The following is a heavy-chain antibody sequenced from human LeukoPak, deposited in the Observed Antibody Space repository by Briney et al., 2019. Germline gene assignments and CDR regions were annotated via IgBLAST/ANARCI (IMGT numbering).Heavy chain of an antibody. CDR3: ATLRRSTYYYDSTDYYEDC. D-gene: IGHD3-22*01. Sequence: GESLKISCAASGFTFNAYHMNWVRQAPGKGLEWVSSISSSGLYIYYADSLKGRFTISRDNAKSSLYLQMNSLRAEDTAVYYCATLRRSTYYYDSTDYYEDCWGQGTLVTVSS. J-gene: IGHJ4*02. CDR2: ISSSGLYI. CDR1: GFTFNAYH. V-gene: IGHV3-21*01.